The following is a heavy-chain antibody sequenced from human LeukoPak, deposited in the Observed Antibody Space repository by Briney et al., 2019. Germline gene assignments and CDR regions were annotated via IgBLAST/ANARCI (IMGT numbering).Heavy chain of an antibody. J-gene: IGHJ4*02. CDR2: ISTYNGRT. Sequence: ASVRVSCKASGYPFTSYGISWVRQAPGRGLEWMGWISTYNGRTYYAQNIQGRVTMTTDTSMTVAYMEVRSLRSDDTAVYYCARAGEFFYDSSNYFDSGGKETLVPVPS. CDR1: GYPFTSYG. D-gene: IGHD3-22*01. V-gene: IGHV1-18*01. CDR3: ARAGEFFYDSSNYFDS.